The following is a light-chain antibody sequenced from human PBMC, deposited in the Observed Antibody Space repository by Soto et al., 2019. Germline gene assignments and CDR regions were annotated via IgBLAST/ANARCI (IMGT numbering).Light chain of an antibody. CDR3: QSYDSSLSVSYV. CDR1: SSNIGAGFD. V-gene: IGLV1-40*01. J-gene: IGLJ1*01. CDR2: GNK. Sequence: QSVLTQPPSVSGAPGQRVTISCTGSSSNIGAGFDVHWYQQLPGTAPKLLIYGNKNRPSGVPDRFSGSKSGTSASLAITGLQAEDEADYYCQSYDSSLSVSYVFGTGTKLTVL.